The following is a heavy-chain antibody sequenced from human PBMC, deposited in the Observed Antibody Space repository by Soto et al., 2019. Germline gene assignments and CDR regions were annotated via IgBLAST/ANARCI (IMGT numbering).Heavy chain of an antibody. D-gene: IGHD5-12*01. CDR1: GYTFTSYG. V-gene: IGHV1-18*01. J-gene: IGHJ3*02. CDR2: ISAYNGNT. Sequence: QVQLVQSGAEVKKPGASVKVSCKASGYTFTSYGISWVRQAPGQGLEWMGWISAYNGNTNYAQKLQGRVTMTTHTSTSTAYMELRSLRSDDTAVYYCATSGYSGYSKYTRGDAFDIWGQGTMVTVSS. CDR3: ATSGYSGYSKYTRGDAFDI.